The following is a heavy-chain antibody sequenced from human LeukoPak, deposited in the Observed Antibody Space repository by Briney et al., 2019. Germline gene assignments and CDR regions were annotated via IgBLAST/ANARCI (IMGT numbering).Heavy chain of an antibody. J-gene: IGHJ4*02. V-gene: IGHV3-23*01. CDR2: ISGSGGST. D-gene: IGHD3-22*01. CDR3: AKGSYYDSSGSFYFDY. CDR1: GFTFSSYA. Sequence: GGSLRLSCAASGFTFSSYAMSWVRQAPGKGLEWVSGISGSGGSTYYADSVKGRFTISRDNSKNTLYLQMSSLRAEDTAVYYCAKGSYYDSSGSFYFDYWGQGTLVTVSS.